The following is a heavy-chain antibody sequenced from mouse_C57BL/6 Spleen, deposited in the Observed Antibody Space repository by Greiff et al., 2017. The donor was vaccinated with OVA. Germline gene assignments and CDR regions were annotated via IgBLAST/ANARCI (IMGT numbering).Heavy chain of an antibody. V-gene: IGHV5-6*01. CDR1: GFTFSSYG. CDR3: ARGYYGSSQYYFGC. J-gene: IGHJ2*01. Sequence: EVQLVESGGDLVKPGGSLKLSCAASGFTFSSYGMSWVRQTPDKRLEWVATISSGGSYTYYPDSVKGRFTISRDNAKNTLYLQMSSLKSEDTAMYYCARGYYGSSQYYFGCWGHGTTLTVSS. D-gene: IGHD1-1*01. CDR2: ISSGGSYT.